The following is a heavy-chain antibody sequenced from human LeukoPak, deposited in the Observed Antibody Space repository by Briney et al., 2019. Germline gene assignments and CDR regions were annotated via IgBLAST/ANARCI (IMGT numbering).Heavy chain of an antibody. D-gene: IGHD2-15*01. CDR3: ARVILGSGIDY. Sequence: GGSLRLSCAAPGLTVSSNFMSWVRQAPGKGLEWVSVIYSGGATYYADSVKGRFTISRDNSKNTLYLQMNSLRAEDTAVYYCARVILGSGIDYWGQGTLVTVSS. V-gene: IGHV3-53*01. CDR2: IYSGGAT. CDR1: GLTVSSNF. J-gene: IGHJ4*02.